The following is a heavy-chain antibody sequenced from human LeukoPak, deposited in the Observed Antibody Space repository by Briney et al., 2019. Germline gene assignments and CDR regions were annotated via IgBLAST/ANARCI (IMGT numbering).Heavy chain of an antibody. Sequence: GGSLRLSCAASGFTFSTFAMIWVRQAPGKGLEWVSAISGSGGSTYYADSVKGRFTISRDNSKNTLYLQMNSLRAEDTAVYYCARGTTVTTPGYWGQGTLVTVSS. CDR3: ARGTTVTTPGY. J-gene: IGHJ4*02. CDR2: ISGSGGST. D-gene: IGHD4-17*01. CDR1: GFTFSTFA. V-gene: IGHV3-23*01.